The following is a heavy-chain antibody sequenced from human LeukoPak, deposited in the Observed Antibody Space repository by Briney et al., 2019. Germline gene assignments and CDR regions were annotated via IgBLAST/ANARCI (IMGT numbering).Heavy chain of an antibody. CDR1: GYSFTSYW. D-gene: IGHD3-10*01. Sequence: GESLKISCKGSGYSFTSYWIGWVRQMPGKGLEWMGIIYPGDSDTRYSPSFQGQVTISADKSISTAYLQWSSLRSEDTAVYYCARDRRGITMVRGVHNWFDPWGQGTLVTVSS. CDR3: ARDRRGITMVRGVHNWFDP. V-gene: IGHV5-51*01. CDR2: IYPGDSDT. J-gene: IGHJ5*02.